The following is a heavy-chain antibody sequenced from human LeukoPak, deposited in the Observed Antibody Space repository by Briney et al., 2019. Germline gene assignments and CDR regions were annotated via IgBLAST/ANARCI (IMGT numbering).Heavy chain of an antibody. V-gene: IGHV3-23*01. CDR2: ISGSGGSA. CDR1: GFTFSSFE. CDR3: AKTGYSSGWHRIWDY. Sequence: QPGGSLRLSCAASGFTFSSFEMSWVRQAPGKGLEWVSAISGSGGSAYYADSVKGRFTISRDNSRNSLSLQMNSLRAEDTALYYCAKTGYSSGWHRIWDYWGQGTLVTVSS. J-gene: IGHJ4*02. D-gene: IGHD6-19*01.